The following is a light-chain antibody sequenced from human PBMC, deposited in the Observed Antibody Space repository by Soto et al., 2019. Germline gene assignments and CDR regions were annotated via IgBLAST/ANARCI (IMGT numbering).Light chain of an antibody. CDR2: AAS. Sequence: DIQMTQSPSSLSASVGDRVTITCRASQGISNYLAWYQQKPGKVPKLLIYAASTLQSGVPSRFSGSGSGTDFTLTISSLQPEDVATYYCQKYNSPPPLTFGPGTKVDIK. J-gene: IGKJ3*01. CDR1: QGISNY. V-gene: IGKV1-27*01. CDR3: QKYNSPPPLT.